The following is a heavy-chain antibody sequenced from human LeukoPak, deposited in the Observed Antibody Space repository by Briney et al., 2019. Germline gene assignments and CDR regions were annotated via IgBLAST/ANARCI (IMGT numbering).Heavy chain of an antibody. V-gene: IGHV4-59*01. CDR1: GGSISSYY. D-gene: IGHD6-19*01. CDR3: ARGWSSGWYRNDY. J-gene: IGHJ4*02. CDR2: IYYSGST. Sequence: KPSETLSLTFSVPGGSISSYYWSWIRQPPGKGLEWIGYIYYSGSTTYNPSLKSRVTISVDTSKNQFSLKLSSVTAEDTAVYHCARGWSSGWYRNDYWGQGTLVTVSS.